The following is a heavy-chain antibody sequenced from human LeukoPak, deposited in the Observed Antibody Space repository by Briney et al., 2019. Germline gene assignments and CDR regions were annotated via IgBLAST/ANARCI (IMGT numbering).Heavy chain of an antibody. CDR3: AREEASAGDY. Sequence: SETLSLTCTVSGGSISSNSHYWAWIRQPPGKGLEWIGSIYYTGVTFYSPSLKSRVTLSVDTSKNQFSLKVISVTAADTAVYYCAREEASAGDYWGQGTLVTVSS. CDR2: IYYTGVT. D-gene: IGHD6-13*01. V-gene: IGHV4-39*01. CDR1: GGSISSNSHY. J-gene: IGHJ4*02.